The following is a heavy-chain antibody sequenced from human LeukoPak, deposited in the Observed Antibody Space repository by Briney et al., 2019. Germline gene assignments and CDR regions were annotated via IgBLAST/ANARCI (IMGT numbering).Heavy chain of an antibody. CDR1: GFTFSNHG. CDR3: AKDDAWLRFGE. V-gene: IGHV3-23*01. Sequence: GGSLRLSCAASGFTFSNHGMNWVRQAPGKGLEWVSGISPSGDITYYADSVKGRFTISRDNSKSTLYLEVISLTAEDTAVYYCAKDDAWLRFGEWSQGTLVTVSS. J-gene: IGHJ4*02. D-gene: IGHD3-10*01. CDR2: ISPSGDIT.